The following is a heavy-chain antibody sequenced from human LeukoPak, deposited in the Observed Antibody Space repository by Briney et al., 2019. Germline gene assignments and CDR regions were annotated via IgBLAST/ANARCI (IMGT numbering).Heavy chain of an antibody. CDR3: ARRLGIYYYYMDV. CDR1: RYTFTSYD. D-gene: IGHD1-14*01. J-gene: IGHJ6*03. CDR2: MNPNSGNT. V-gene: IGHV1-8*03. Sequence: ASVKVSCKASRYTFTSYDINWVRQAPGQGLEWMGWMNPNSGNTGYAQKFQGGVTITRNTSISTAYMELSSLRSEDTAVYYCARRLGIYYYYMDVWGKGTTVTVSS.